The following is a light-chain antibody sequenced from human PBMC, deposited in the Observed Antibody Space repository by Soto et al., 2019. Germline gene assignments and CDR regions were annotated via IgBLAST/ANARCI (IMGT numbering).Light chain of an antibody. J-gene: IGKJ1*01. CDR1: QTIRSNY. Sequence: ETVLTQSPGTLSLSPGERATLSCRASQTIRSNYLAWYRQTPGQAPRLLIYGASNRATGIADRFSGSGSGTDFTLFISRLEPEDFALYYCQQYGSSPLTFGQGTKVEIK. V-gene: IGKV3-20*01. CDR3: QQYGSSPLT. CDR2: GAS.